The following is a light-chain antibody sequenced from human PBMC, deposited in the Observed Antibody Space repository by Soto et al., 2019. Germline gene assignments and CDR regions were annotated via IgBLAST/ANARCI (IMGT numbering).Light chain of an antibody. V-gene: IGKV3-11*01. Sequence: EIVLTQSPATLSLSPGERATLSCRASQSVGYHLAWYQQKPGQAPRLLIYDASNKATGIPARFSGSGSGTDSTLAISSLEPEDFAVYYGQQRSNWPPVTFGGGTKVEIK. CDR2: DAS. J-gene: IGKJ4*01. CDR3: QQRSNWPPVT. CDR1: QSVGYH.